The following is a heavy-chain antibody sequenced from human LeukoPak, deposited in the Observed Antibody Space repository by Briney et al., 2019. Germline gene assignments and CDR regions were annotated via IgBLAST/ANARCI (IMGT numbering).Heavy chain of an antibody. CDR3: AKDGTGCGGDCYSDY. V-gene: IGHV3-23*01. CDR1: GFTFSAYG. Sequence: GGSLRLSCAASGFTFSAYGMSWFRQAPGKGLEWVSAITYSSGNTYYADSVRGRFTISRDNSKNTLYLQMNSLRAEDTALYYCAKDGTGCGGDCYSDYWGQGTLVTVSS. J-gene: IGHJ4*02. CDR2: ITYSSGNT. D-gene: IGHD2-21*02.